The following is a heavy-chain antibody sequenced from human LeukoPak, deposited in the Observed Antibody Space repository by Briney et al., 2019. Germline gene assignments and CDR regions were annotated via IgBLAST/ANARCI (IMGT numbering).Heavy chain of an antibody. D-gene: IGHD6-19*01. Sequence: GGSLRLSCAASGFTFSSYAMSWARQAPGKGLEWVSAISGSGGSTYYADSVKGRFTISRDNSKSTLYLQMNSLRAEDTAVYYCAKENGGYSSGPYAFDIWGQGTMVTVSS. J-gene: IGHJ3*02. CDR3: AKENGGYSSGPYAFDI. CDR2: ISGSGGST. CDR1: GFTFSSYA. V-gene: IGHV3-23*01.